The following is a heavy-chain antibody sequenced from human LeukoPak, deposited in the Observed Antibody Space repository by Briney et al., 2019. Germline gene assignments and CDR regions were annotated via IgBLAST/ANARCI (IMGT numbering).Heavy chain of an antibody. J-gene: IGHJ4*02. Sequence: PGGSLRLSRVSSGFPFTGFGFHWVRQAPGKGLEWVAFIRFNGGDKYYADSVKGRFTVSRDDSKSTLYLQMNKLRVDDTARYYCAKGQQLEMEHWGQGTLVAVSS. CDR2: IRFNGGDK. D-gene: IGHD6-13*01. V-gene: IGHV3-30*02. CDR1: GFPFTGFG. CDR3: AKGQQLEMEH.